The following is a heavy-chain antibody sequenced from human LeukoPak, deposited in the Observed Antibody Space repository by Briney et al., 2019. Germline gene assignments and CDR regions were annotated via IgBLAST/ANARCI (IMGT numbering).Heavy chain of an antibody. D-gene: IGHD6-6*01. CDR3: AKIGGGSSEAFDI. CDR1: GFTFSTYG. V-gene: IGHV3-30*02. J-gene: IGHJ3*02. CDR2: IRYDGSNK. Sequence: GGSLRLSCAASGFTFSTYGVHWVRQAPGKGLDWVAFIRYDGSNKYYADSVKGRFTISRDNSKNTLYLQMNSLRAEDTAVYYCAKIGGGSSEAFDIWGQGTMVTVSS.